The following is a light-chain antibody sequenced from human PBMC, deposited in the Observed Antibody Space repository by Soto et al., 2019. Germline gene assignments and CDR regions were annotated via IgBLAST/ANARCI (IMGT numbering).Light chain of an antibody. CDR3: QEYGSSPWT. J-gene: IGKJ1*01. V-gene: IGKV3-20*01. CDR2: GAS. CDR1: QSVSSSY. Sequence: EIVLTQSPGTLSLSPGERATLSCRASQSVSSSYLAWYQKKPGQAPRLLIYGASIRDTGIPERFRCSGSGTDFTLNISRLEPEDLAVYYGQEYGSSPWTFGQGTEVEIK.